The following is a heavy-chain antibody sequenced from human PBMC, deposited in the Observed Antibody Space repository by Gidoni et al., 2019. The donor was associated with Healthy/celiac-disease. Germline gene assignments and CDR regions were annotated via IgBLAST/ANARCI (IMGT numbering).Heavy chain of an antibody. D-gene: IGHD6-13*01. V-gene: IGHV3-23*01. CDR3: AKSSPRAYWYFDL. CDR2: ISGSGGST. J-gene: IGHJ2*01. Sequence: EVQLLVSGVGLVQPGGSLRLSCAASGFTCSSYAMSWVRQAPGKGLEWVSAISGSGGSTYYADSVKGRFTISRDNSKNTLYLQMNSLRAEDTAVYYCAKSSPRAYWYFDLWGRGTLVTVSS. CDR1: GFTCSSYA.